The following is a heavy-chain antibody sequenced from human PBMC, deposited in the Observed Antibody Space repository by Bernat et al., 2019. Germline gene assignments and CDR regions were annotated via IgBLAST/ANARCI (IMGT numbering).Heavy chain of an antibody. CDR1: GFTFSSYG. V-gene: IGHV3-30*18. D-gene: IGHD2-21*01. J-gene: IGHJ4*02. Sequence: QVQLVESGGGVVQPGRSLRLSCAASGFTFSSYGMHWVRQAPGKGLEWVAVIPYDGSNKYYADSVKGRFTISRDNSKNTLYLQMNSLRAEDTAVYYCAKAPYDWGQGTLVTVSS. CDR2: IPYDGSNK. CDR3: AKAPYD.